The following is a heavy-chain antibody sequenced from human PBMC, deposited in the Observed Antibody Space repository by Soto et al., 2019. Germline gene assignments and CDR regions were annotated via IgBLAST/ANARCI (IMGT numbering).Heavy chain of an antibody. Sequence: SETLSLTCTVSGGSISSGDYYWSWIRQPPGKGLEWIGYIYYSGSTYYNPSLKSRVTISLDASKSQSSLKLTSVTAADTAVYYCARGPGASDYYFDYWGPGTLVTVSS. CDR2: IYYSGST. CDR3: ARGPGASDYYFDY. V-gene: IGHV4-30-4*02. J-gene: IGHJ4*02. D-gene: IGHD3-10*01. CDR1: GGSISSGDYY.